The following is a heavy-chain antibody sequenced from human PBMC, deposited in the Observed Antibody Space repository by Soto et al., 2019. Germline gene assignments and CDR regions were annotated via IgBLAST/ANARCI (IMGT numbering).Heavy chain of an antibody. Sequence: GGSLRLSCAASGFTFSNYWMSWVRQAPGKGLEWVANIKQDESEKYYVDSVKGRFTISRDNAKNSLYLQMSSLRAEDTAVYYCARGLHYDILPGHTDYWGPGTLVTVSS. CDR3: ARGLHYDILPGHTDY. J-gene: IGHJ4*02. D-gene: IGHD3-9*01. CDR1: GFTFSNYW. V-gene: IGHV3-7*05. CDR2: IKQDESEK.